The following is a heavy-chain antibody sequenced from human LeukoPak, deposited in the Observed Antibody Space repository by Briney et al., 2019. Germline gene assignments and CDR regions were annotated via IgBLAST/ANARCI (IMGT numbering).Heavy chain of an antibody. D-gene: IGHD1-26*01. CDR2: ISSSSSYI. V-gene: IGHV3-21*01. CDR1: GFTFSSYS. CDR3: ARAPVGATDPFDY. Sequence: GRSLRLSCAASGFTFSSYSMNWVRQAPGKGLEWVSSISSSSSYIYYADSVKGRFTISRDNAKNSLYLQMNSLRAEDAAVYYCARAPVGATDPFDYWGQGTLVTVSS. J-gene: IGHJ4*02.